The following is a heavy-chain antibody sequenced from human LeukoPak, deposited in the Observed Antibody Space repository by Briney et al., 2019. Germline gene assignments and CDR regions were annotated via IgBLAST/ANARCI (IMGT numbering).Heavy chain of an antibody. V-gene: IGHV4-61*01. J-gene: IGHJ3*02. Sequence: PSETLSLTCTVSGGSIISSSYYWSWIRQPPGKGLEWIGYIHYSGSTNYNSSLKSRVTISVDTSKNQFSLKLTSVTAADTAVYYCAREGRWFGELLRAFDIWGQGTMVTVSS. D-gene: IGHD3-10*01. CDR2: IHYSGST. CDR3: AREGRWFGELLRAFDI. CDR1: GGSIISSSYY.